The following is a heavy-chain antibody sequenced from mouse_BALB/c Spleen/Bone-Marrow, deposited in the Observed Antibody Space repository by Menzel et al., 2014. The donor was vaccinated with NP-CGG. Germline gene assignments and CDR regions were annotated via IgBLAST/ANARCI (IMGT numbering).Heavy chain of an antibody. CDR1: GFTFTSYY. J-gene: IGHJ4*01. D-gene: IGHD1-2*01. CDR3: ARRGISTAEGVGAMDY. V-gene: IGHV5-6-2*01. CDR2: INSNGDNT. Sequence: EVKLMESGGGLVKLGGSLKLSCAASGFTFTSYYMSWVRQTPEKRLELVAAINSNGDNTYYPDTMKGRFTISRDNAKNTLYLQMSSLKSEDTALFYCARRGISTAEGVGAMDYWGQGTSVTVFS.